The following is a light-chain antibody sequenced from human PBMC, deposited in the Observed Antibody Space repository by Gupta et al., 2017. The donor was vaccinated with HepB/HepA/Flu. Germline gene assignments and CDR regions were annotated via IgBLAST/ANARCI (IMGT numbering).Light chain of an antibody. CDR2: DAS. V-gene: IGKV3-11*01. CDR1: QSVSSY. Sequence: EIVLTQSPATLSLSPGERATLSCRASQSVSSYLAWYQQKPGQAPRLLIYDASNRATGIPPRXSGXGSGTDXTLTISSLEPEDFAGYDCQRSSFGXGTRLEIK. J-gene: IGKJ5*01. CDR3: QRSS.